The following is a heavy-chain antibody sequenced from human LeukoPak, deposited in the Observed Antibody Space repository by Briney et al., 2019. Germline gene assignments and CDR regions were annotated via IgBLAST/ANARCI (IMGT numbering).Heavy chain of an antibody. CDR2: INPNSGGT. J-gene: IGHJ6*02. V-gene: IGHV1-2*02. D-gene: IGHD3-3*01. Sequence: GASVKVSCKASGYTFTGYYMHWVRQAPGQVLEWMGWINPNSGGTNYAQKFQGRVTMTRDTSISTAYMELSRLRSDDTAVYYCARDRRITIFGVVIPPDDYYYYGMDVWGQGTTVTVSS. CDR1: GYTFTGYY. CDR3: ARDRRITIFGVVIPPDDYYYYGMDV.